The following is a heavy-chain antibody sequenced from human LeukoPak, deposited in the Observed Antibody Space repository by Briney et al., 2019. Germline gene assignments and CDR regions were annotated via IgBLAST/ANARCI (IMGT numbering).Heavy chain of an antibody. CDR1: GYTFTSYY. J-gene: IGHJ5*02. CDR3: ATLYSGSYGGPNWFDP. D-gene: IGHD1-26*01. Sequence: GASVKVSCKASGYTFTSYYMHWVRQAPGQGLEWMGWINPNSGGTNYAQKFQGRVTMTRDTSISTAYMELSRLRSDDTAVYYCATLYSGSYGGPNWFDPWGQGTLVTVSS. V-gene: IGHV1-2*02. CDR2: INPNSGGT.